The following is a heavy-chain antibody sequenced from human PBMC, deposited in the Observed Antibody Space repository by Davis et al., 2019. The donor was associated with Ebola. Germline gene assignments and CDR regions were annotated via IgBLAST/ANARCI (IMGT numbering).Heavy chain of an antibody. CDR3: ARPGRSTSPGY. V-gene: IGHV3-48*02. J-gene: IGHJ4*02. Sequence: PGGSLRLSCAASGFTFSSYSMNWVRQAPGKGLEWISDITSDGTSTSYADSVKGRFTISRDNANNLLYLQMNSLGDENTAVYYCARPGRSTSPGYWGQGTLVTVSS. D-gene: IGHD6-13*01. CDR1: GFTFSSYS. CDR2: ITSDGTST.